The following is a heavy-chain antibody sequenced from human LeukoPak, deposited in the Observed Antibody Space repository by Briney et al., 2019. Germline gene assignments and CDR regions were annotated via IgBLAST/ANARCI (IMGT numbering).Heavy chain of an antibody. CDR3: ARDLRSDVRASDENYYGSGSFRFDY. V-gene: IGHV4-34*01. CDR2: INHSGST. D-gene: IGHD3-10*01. Sequence: PSETLSLTCAVYGGSFSGYYWSWIRQPPGKGLEWIGKINHSGSTNYNPSLKSRVTISVDTSKNQFSLKLSSVTAADTAVYYCARDLRSDVRASDENYYGSGSFRFDYWGQGTLVTVSS. J-gene: IGHJ4*02. CDR1: GGSFSGYY.